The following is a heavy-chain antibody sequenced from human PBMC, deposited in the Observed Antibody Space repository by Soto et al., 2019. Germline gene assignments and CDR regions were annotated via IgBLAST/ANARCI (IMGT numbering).Heavy chain of an antibody. CDR1: GGTFSSYG. V-gene: IGHV1-69*01. J-gene: IGHJ6*02. CDR3: ASDEVFDGGYYGMDV. D-gene: IGHD3-9*01. CDR2: ITPTLGTA. Sequence: QVQLAQSGAEVTKPGSSVTVSCKASGGTFSSYGISWVRQAPGHGLEWMGGITPTLGTANYAQKFQGRVTITADESTSTAYMELSSLRSEDTAVYYCASDEVFDGGYYGMDVWGQGTTVTVSS.